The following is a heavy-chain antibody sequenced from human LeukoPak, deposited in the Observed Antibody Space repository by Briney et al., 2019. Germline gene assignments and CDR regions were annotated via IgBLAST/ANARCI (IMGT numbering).Heavy chain of an antibody. CDR3: ARDADWQQLSPRIDY. Sequence: EASVKVSCKASGHTFTSYGISWVRQAPGQGLEWMGWISAYNGNTNYAQKLQGRVTMTTDTSTSTAYMELRSLRSDDTAVYYCARDADWQQLSPRIDYWGQGTLVAVSS. CDR2: ISAYNGNT. J-gene: IGHJ4*02. D-gene: IGHD6-13*01. CDR1: GHTFTSYG. V-gene: IGHV1-18*01.